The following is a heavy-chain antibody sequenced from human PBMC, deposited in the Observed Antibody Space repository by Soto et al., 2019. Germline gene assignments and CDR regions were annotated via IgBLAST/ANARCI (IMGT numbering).Heavy chain of an antibody. CDR1: GGSISSYY. Sequence: SETLSLTCTVSGGSISSYYWSWIRQPPGKGLEWIGYIYYSGSTNYNPSLKSRVTISVDTSKNQFSLKLSSVTAADTAVYYCARESTSHWVDYWGQGTLVTVPQ. CDR3: ARESTSHWVDY. J-gene: IGHJ4*02. V-gene: IGHV4-59*01. CDR2: IYYSGST. D-gene: IGHD2-2*01.